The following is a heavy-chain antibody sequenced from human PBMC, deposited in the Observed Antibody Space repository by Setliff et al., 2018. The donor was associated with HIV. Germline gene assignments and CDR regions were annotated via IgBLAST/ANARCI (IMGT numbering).Heavy chain of an antibody. CDR1: GYTFTGYY. D-gene: IGHD2-21*02. Sequence: ASVKVSCKASGYTFTGYYMHWVRQAPGQGLEWMGWINPNSGDTNYAQKFQGRVTMTRDTSISTAYMELSRLRYDDTAVYYCARGQYCGGDCYSVWGQGTLVTVSS. CDR3: ARGQYCGGDCYSV. J-gene: IGHJ4*02. V-gene: IGHV1-2*02. CDR2: INPNSGDT.